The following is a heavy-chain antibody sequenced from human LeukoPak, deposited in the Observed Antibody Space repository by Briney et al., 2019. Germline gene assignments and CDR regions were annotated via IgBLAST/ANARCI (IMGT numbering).Heavy chain of an antibody. Sequence: PSETLSLTCTVSGGSISSGDYYWSWIRQPPGKGLEWIGYIYYSGSTYYNPSLKSRVTISVGTSKNQFSLKLSSVTAADTAVYYCARDIVVVPAAIGYGMDVWGQGTTVTVSS. V-gene: IGHV4-30-4*01. J-gene: IGHJ6*02. CDR2: IYYSGST. D-gene: IGHD2-2*01. CDR1: GGSISSGDYY. CDR3: ARDIVVVPAAIGYGMDV.